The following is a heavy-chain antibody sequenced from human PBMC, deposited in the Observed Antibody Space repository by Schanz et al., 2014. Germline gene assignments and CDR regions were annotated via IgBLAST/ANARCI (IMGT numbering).Heavy chain of an antibody. V-gene: IGHV3-21*01. CDR3: ARDTSYGMDV. J-gene: IGHJ6*02. CDR1: GFTVSSNH. Sequence: EGQLAESGGGLVQPGGSLRLSCAVSGFTVSSNHMSWVRQAPGKGLEWVSSISSSGSYIHYADSVKGRFTISRDNAKISLYLQMNSLRVEDTAVYYCARDTSYGMDVWGQGTTVAVSS. CDR2: ISSSGSYI.